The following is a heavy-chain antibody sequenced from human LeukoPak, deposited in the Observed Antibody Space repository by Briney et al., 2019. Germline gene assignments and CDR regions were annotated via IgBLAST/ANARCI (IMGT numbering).Heavy chain of an antibody. CDR3: ARVYPDSSGYYFDY. D-gene: IGHD3-22*01. Sequence: GASVKVSCKASGYTFTGCYMHWARQAPGQGLEWMGWINPNSGGTNYAQKFQGRVTMTRDTSISTAYMELSRLRSDDTAVYYCARVYPDSSGYYFDYWGQGTLVTVSS. CDR2: INPNSGGT. V-gene: IGHV1-2*02. J-gene: IGHJ4*02. CDR1: GYTFTGCY.